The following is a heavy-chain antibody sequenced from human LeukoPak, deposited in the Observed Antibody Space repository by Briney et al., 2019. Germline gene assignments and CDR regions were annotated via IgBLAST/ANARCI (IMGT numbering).Heavy chain of an antibody. CDR3: ARAEPGVVVPTRPDY. CDR1: GYTFTNYA. CDR2: INTNTGHP. D-gene: IGHD3-22*01. Sequence: ASVKVSCKASGYTFTNYAMNWVRQAPGQGLEWMGWINTNTGHPSYAQGFTGRFVFSLDTSVSTAYLQISSLKAEDTAVYYCARAEPGVVVPTRPDYWGQGTLVTVSS. V-gene: IGHV7-4-1*02. J-gene: IGHJ4*02.